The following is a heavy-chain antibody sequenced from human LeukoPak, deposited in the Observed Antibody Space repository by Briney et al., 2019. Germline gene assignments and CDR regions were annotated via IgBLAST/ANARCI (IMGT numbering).Heavy chain of an antibody. CDR3: AREGGSGTYYAENY. CDR2: ISAYTGDT. CDR1: GYTFINYG. V-gene: IGHV1-18*01. D-gene: IGHD1-26*01. Sequence: GASVKVSCKASGYTFINYGISWVRQAPGQGLEWMAWISAYTGDTNYAQKLQGRVTMTTDTSTSTAYMELRSLRYDDTAVYYCAREGGSGTYYAENYWGQGTLVTVSS. J-gene: IGHJ4*02.